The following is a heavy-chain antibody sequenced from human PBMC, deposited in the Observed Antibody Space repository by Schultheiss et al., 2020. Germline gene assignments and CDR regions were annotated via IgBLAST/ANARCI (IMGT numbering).Heavy chain of an antibody. Sequence: SETLSLTCAVSGYSISSGYYWGWIRQPPGKGLEWIGHIYYSGSTNYNPSLKSRVTISVDTSKNQFSLKLSSVTAADTAVYYCARDSGSYKHDAFDIWGQGTMVTVSS. V-gene: IGHV4-38-2*02. CDR2: IYYSGST. CDR3: ARDSGSYKHDAFDI. CDR1: GYSISSGYY. D-gene: IGHD1-26*01. J-gene: IGHJ3*02.